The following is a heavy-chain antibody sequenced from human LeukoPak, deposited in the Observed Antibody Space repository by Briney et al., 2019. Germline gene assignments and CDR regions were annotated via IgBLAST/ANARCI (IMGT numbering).Heavy chain of an antibody. J-gene: IGHJ4*02. V-gene: IGHV3-9*01. CDR3: AKDRGVGIYYFDS. Sequence: GGSLRLSCAASGFTFDDFAMHWVRQAPGKGLEWVSGINWNSGYIGYADSVKGRFTISRDNAKSSLYLQMNSLRSEDTALYYCAKDRGVGIYYFDSWGQGTLVTVSS. CDR2: INWNSGYI. D-gene: IGHD1-26*01. CDR1: GFTFDDFA.